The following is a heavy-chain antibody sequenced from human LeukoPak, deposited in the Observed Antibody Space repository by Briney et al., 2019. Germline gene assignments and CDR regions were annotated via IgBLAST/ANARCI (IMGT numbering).Heavy chain of an antibody. CDR3: ATDRPDYSLYSGYHFDY. CDR1: GYTLTELS. Sequence: GASVKVSCKVSGYTLTELSMHWVRQAPGKGLEWMGGLDPEDGETIYAQKFQGRVTMTEDTSTDTAYMELSSLRSEDTAVYYCATDRPDYSLYSGYHFDYWGQGTLVTVSS. V-gene: IGHV1-24*01. J-gene: IGHJ4*02. D-gene: IGHD5-12*01. CDR2: LDPEDGET.